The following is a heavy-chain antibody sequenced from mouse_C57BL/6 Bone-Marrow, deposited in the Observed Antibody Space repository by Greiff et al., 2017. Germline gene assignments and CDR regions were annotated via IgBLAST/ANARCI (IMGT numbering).Heavy chain of an antibody. CDR2: IDPSASYT. Sequence: QVQLQQPGAELVMPGASVKLSCKASGYTFTSYWMHWVKQRPGQGLEWIGEIDPSASYTNYNQTFKGKSTLTVDKSASTAYMQLSSLTSEDSAVYYCARRGYYGFAYWGQGTLVTVSA. D-gene: IGHD1-1*01. J-gene: IGHJ3*01. CDR3: ARRGYYGFAY. V-gene: IGHV1-69*01. CDR1: GYTFTSYW.